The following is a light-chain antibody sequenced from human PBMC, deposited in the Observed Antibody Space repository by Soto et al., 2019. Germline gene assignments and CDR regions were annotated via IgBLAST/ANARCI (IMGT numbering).Light chain of an antibody. CDR1: QGISNY. Sequence: DIQMTQSPSSLSASVGDRVTITCRASQGISNYVAWYQQKPGKVPALLIYEASTLQSGVPSRFSGRGSGTDFTHTISSLQPEDVATYFCQNYNSAPYAFGQGTKLEIK. CDR2: EAS. CDR3: QNYNSAPYA. V-gene: IGKV1-27*01. J-gene: IGKJ2*01.